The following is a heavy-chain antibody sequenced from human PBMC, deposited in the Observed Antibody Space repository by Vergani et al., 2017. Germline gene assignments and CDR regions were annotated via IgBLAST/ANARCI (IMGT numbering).Heavy chain of an antibody. CDR3: ARHLRQLARNDVFDI. CDR2: IYYSGAV. V-gene: IGHV4-39*01. Sequence: QVQLQESGPGLVKPSETLSLTCSVSGDSITSSNSYWGWIRQPPGKGLEWIGTIYYSGAVFYSPSLKSRVAISLDRSRNQFALRLTSVTVADTAVYYCARHLRQLARNDVFDIWGHGTLVTVSS. J-gene: IGHJ3*02. CDR1: GDSITSSNSY. D-gene: IGHD6-6*01.